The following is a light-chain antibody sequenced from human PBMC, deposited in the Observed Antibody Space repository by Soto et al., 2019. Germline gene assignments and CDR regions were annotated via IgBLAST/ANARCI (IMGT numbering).Light chain of an antibody. V-gene: IGKV3-11*01. CDR1: QSVSSY. Sequence: EIVLTQSPATLSLSPGERATLSCRASQSVSSYLAWYQQKPGQAPRLLIYDASNRATGIPARFSGSGSGTEFTLTISSLQSEDFAIYYCQQYNAWPLTFGGGTKVEFK. CDR3: QQYNAWPLT. J-gene: IGKJ4*01. CDR2: DAS.